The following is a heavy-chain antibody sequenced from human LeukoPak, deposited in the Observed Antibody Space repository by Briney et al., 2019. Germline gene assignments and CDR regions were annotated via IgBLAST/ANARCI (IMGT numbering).Heavy chain of an antibody. D-gene: IGHD6-19*01. CDR3: ARDSSGWFFPFDY. J-gene: IGHJ4*02. V-gene: IGHV3-21*01. CDR1: GFTLRSYS. CDR2: ISSSSSYI. Sequence: GGSLRLSCAASGFTLRSYSMNWGRQTPGKGLEWVSSISSSSSYINYADSVKGRFTISRHNAKNSLFLQMNSLRAEDTALYYCARDSSGWFFPFDYWGQGTLVTVSS.